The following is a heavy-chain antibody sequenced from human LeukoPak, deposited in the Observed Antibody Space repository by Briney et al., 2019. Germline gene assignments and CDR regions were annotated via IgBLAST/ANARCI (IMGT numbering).Heavy chain of an antibody. D-gene: IGHD6-19*01. Sequence: PGGSLRLSCADSGFTFSSYAMSWVRQAPGKGLGWGSDISGSGGSTYYADSVEGRFTISRDNSKNTLYLQMNSLRAEDTAVYYCAIPARYSSGHFDYWGQGTLVTVSS. CDR3: AIPARYSSGHFDY. V-gene: IGHV3-23*01. J-gene: IGHJ4*02. CDR1: GFTFSSYA. CDR2: ISGSGGST.